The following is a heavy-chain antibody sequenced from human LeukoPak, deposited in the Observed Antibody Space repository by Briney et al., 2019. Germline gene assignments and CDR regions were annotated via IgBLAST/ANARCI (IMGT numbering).Heavy chain of an antibody. V-gene: IGHV3-7*01. CDR3: ARDFMAWDAFDI. D-gene: IGHD3-10*01. J-gene: IGHJ3*02. CDR2: IEQDGSEK. CDR1: GFTFSSYW. Sequence: GGPLRLSCAASGFTFSSYWMSWVREAPGKGLEGVANIEQDGSEKYYVDSVKSRFTISRYNAKNSLYLQMNSLRAEDTAVYYCARDFMAWDAFDIWGQGTMVTVSS.